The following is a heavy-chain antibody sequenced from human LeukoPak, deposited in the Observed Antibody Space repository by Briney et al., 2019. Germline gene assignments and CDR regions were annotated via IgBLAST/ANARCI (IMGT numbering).Heavy chain of an antibody. CDR1: GGSISSGGYS. CDR2: IYHSGST. D-gene: IGHD2-21*02. Sequence: SETLSLTCAVSGGSISSGGYSWSWIRQPPGKGLEWIGYIYHSGSTYYNPSLKSRVTISVDRSKNQFSLKLSSVTAADTAVYYCARGDYYFDYWGQGTLVTVSS. J-gene: IGHJ4*02. V-gene: IGHV4-30-2*01. CDR3: ARGDYYFDY.